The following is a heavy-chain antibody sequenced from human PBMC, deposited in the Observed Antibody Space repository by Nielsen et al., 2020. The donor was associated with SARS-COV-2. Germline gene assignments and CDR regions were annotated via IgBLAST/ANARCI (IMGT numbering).Heavy chain of an antibody. CDR3: ARVGFYGDPEYLDY. J-gene: IGHJ4*02. D-gene: IGHD4-17*01. V-gene: IGHV3-7*01. Sequence: GESLKIPCVVSGFNIRGYWMTWVRQAPGKGLEWVGNIKLDGSEKYYVDSVKGRFTISRDNARNTLYLQMNSLRVEDTAVYYCARVGFYGDPEYLDYWGPGTLVTVPS. CDR1: GFNIRGYW. CDR2: IKLDGSEK.